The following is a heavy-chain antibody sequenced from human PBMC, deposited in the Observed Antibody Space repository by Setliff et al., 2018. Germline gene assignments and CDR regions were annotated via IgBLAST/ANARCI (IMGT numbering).Heavy chain of an antibody. V-gene: IGHV1-69*13. CDR1: GGTFSSYA. D-gene: IGHD4-17*01. CDR2: VIPIFGTA. J-gene: IGHJ6*02. Sequence: SVKVSCKASGGTFSSYAISWVRQAPGQGLEWMGGVIPIFGTANYAQKFQGRVTITADESTSTAYMELSSLRSEDTAVYYCARDLIDPDYGDYLSFYYYGMDVWGQGTTVTVSS. CDR3: ARDLIDPDYGDYLSFYYYGMDV.